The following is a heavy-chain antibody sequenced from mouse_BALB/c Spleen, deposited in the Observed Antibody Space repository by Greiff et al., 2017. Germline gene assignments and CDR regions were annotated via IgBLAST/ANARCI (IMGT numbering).Heavy chain of an antibody. CDR2: INSNGGST. J-gene: IGHJ4*01. V-gene: IGHV5-6-3*01. CDR3: ARDWATDY. Sequence: EVQRVESGGGLVQPGGSLKLSCAASGFTFSSYGMSWVRQTPDKRLELVATINSNGGSTYYPDSVKGRFTISRDNAKNTLYLQMSSLKSEDTAMYYCARDWATDYWGQGTSVTVSS. CDR1: GFTFSSYG.